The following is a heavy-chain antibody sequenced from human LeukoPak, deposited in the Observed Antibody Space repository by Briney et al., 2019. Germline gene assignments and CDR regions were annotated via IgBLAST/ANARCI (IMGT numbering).Heavy chain of an antibody. CDR2: IYYSGST. V-gene: IGHV4-59*01. J-gene: IGHJ4*02. CDR1: GGSISSYY. CDR3: ARGVGELLAYYFDY. D-gene: IGHD3-10*01. Sequence: KSSETLSLTCTVSGGSISSYYWSWIRQPPGKGLEWIGYIYYSGSTNYNPSLKSRVTISVDTSKNQFSLKLSSVTAADTAVYYCARGVGELLAYYFDYWGQGTLVTVSS.